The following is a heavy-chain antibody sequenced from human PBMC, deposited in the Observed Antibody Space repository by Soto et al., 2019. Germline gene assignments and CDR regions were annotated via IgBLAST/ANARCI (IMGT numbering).Heavy chain of an antibody. D-gene: IGHD2-15*01. V-gene: IGHV3-7*01. Sequence: EVQLVESGGGLVQPGGSLRLSCAASGFTFSSYWMSWVRQAPGKGLEWVANIKQDGSEKYYVDSVKGRFTISRDNAKNSLYLQMNSLGAEDPAVYYCASRYCSGGSCYSAGAEYFQHWGQGTLVTVSS. CDR3: ASRYCSGGSCYSAGAEYFQH. CDR2: IKQDGSEK. CDR1: GFTFSSYW. J-gene: IGHJ1*01.